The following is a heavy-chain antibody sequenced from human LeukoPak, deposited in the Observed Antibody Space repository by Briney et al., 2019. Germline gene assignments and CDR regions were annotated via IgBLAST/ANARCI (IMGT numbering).Heavy chain of an antibody. CDR3: AREANNWGSSRAFDI. CDR1: GGSISSYY. V-gene: IGHV4-59*01. J-gene: IGHJ3*02. D-gene: IGHD7-27*01. CDR2: IYYSGRT. Sequence: PSETLSLTCTVSGGSISSYYWSWIRQPPGKGLEWIGYIYYSGRTNYNPSLKSRVTISVDTSKNQFSLKLSSVTAADTAVYYCAREANNWGSSRAFDIWGQGTMVTVSS.